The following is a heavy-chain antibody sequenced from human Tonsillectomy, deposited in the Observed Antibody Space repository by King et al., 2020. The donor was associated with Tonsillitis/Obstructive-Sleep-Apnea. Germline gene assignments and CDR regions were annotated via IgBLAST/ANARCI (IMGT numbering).Heavy chain of an antibody. CDR3: ARGFWYQLLQGYFDL. CDR2: IWYDGSNK. V-gene: IGHV3-33*01. Sequence: VQLVESGGGVVQPGRSLRLSCAASGFTFSSYGMHWVRQAPGKGLEWVAVIWYDGSNKYYADSVKGRFTISRDNSKNTLYLQMNSLRAEDTAVYYCARGFWYQLLQGYFDLWGRGTLVTVSS. D-gene: IGHD2-2*01. J-gene: IGHJ2*01. CDR1: GFTFSSYG.